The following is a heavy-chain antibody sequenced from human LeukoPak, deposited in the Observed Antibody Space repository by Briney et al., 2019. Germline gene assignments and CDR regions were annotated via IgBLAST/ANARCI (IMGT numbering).Heavy chain of an antibody. CDR1: GYTFTSYG. D-gene: IGHD3-3*01. CDR2: ISAYNGNT. Sequence: GASVKVSCKASGYTFTSYGISWVRQAPGQGLEWMGWISAYNGNTNYAQKLQGRVTMTTDTSTSTAYMELRSLRSDDTAVYYCARPSYITIFGVVIRDAFDIWGQGTMVTVSS. J-gene: IGHJ3*02. CDR3: ARPSYITIFGVVIRDAFDI. V-gene: IGHV1-18*01.